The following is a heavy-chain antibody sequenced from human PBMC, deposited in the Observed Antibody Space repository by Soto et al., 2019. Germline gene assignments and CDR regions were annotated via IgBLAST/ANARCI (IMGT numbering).Heavy chain of an antibody. D-gene: IGHD1-7*01. CDR2: IYRTGST. CDR1: GGSFTSNNW. CDR3: PSREPGTSVDY. Sequence: SETLSLTCAVSGGSFTSNNWWTWVRQPPGQGLEWIGEIYRTGSTNYNPSLKSRVTISLDKSENQFSLKVTSLTAADTAVYYCPSREPGTSVDYWGQGTLVTVSS. V-gene: IGHV4-4*02. J-gene: IGHJ4*02.